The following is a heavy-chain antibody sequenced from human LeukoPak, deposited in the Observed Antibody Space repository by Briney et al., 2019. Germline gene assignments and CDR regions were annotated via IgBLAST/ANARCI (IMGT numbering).Heavy chain of an antibody. J-gene: IGHJ4*02. D-gene: IGHD3-10*01. CDR2: IYYSGST. CDR1: GGSISSGGYY. Sequence: SETLSLTCTVSGGSISSGGYYWSWIRQHPGTGLEWIGYIYYSGSTYYNPSLKSRVTISLDTSKNQFSLNLNSVTATGTAVYYCASRFGELFDYVYWGQGTLVTVSS. V-gene: IGHV4-31*03. CDR3: ASRFGELFDYVY.